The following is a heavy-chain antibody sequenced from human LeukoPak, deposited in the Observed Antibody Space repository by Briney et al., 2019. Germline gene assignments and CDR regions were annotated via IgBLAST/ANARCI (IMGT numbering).Heavy chain of an antibody. V-gene: IGHV1-69*04. CDR1: GGXFSSYA. Sequence: SVKVSCKASGGXFSSYAISWVRQAPGQGLEWMGRIIPILGIANYAQKFQGRVTITADKSTSTAYMELSGLRSEDTAVYYCARVDTAMVIDYWGQGTLVTVSS. CDR3: ARVDTAMVIDY. J-gene: IGHJ4*02. D-gene: IGHD5-18*01. CDR2: IIPILGIA.